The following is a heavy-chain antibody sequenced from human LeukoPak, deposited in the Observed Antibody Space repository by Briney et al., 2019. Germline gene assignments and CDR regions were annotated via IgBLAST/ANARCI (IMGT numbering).Heavy chain of an antibody. CDR1: GFTFSNYA. CDR2: ISSSGTYE. D-gene: IGHD3-10*01. Sequence: PGGSLRLSCAASGFTFSNYAMHWVRQAPGKGLEWVSLISSSGTYEYYADSVKGRFTISRDNSKNTLYLQLNSPRAEDTAVYYCARDSTYYYDSGSSGPHYFDNWGQGTLVTVSS. V-gene: IGHV3-30*01. J-gene: IGHJ4*02. CDR3: ARDSTYYYDSGSSGPHYFDN.